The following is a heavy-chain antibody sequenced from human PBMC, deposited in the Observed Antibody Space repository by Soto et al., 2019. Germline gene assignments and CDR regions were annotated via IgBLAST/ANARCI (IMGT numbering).Heavy chain of an antibody. CDR1: GGSISSYY. Sequence: SETLSLTCTVSGGSISSYYWSWIRQPPGKGLEWIGYIYYSGSTNYNPSPKSRVTISVDTSKNQFSLKLSSVTAADTAVYYCARSDGRYWGQGTLVTVSS. CDR2: IYYSGST. CDR3: ARSDGRY. V-gene: IGHV4-59*01. J-gene: IGHJ4*02.